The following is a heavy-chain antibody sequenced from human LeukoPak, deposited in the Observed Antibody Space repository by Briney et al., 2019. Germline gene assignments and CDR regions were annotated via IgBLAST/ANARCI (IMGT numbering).Heavy chain of an antibody. J-gene: IGHJ4*02. Sequence: PSETLSLTCTVSGGSISNYYWSWIRQPPGKGLEWIGYIYYSGSTNYNPSLKSRVTISVDTSKNQFSLKLSSVTAADTAVYYCARYYGGNPYFDYWGQGTLVTVSS. CDR1: GGSISNYY. CDR3: ARYYGGNPYFDY. V-gene: IGHV4-59*01. D-gene: IGHD4-23*01. CDR2: IYYSGST.